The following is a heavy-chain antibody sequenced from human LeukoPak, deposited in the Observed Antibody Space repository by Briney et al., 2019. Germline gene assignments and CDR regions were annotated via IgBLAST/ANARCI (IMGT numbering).Heavy chain of an antibody. CDR1: GFSFQYAW. CDR3: ARGLQGIDY. D-gene: IGHD4-11*01. Sequence: GGSLRLSCAASGFSFQYAWMHWVRQAPGKGLVWVSRINTDGSSTNYADSVKGRFTISRDNAKNTLYLQMNSLRAEDTAVYYCARGLQGIDYWGQGTLVTVSS. V-gene: IGHV3-74*01. J-gene: IGHJ4*02. CDR2: INTDGSST.